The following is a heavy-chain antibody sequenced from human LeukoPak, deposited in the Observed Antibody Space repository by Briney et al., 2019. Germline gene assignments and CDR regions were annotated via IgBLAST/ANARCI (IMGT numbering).Heavy chain of an antibody. V-gene: IGHV1-2*02. CDR3: ARVAVAGTQSYYYYYMDV. D-gene: IGHD6-19*01. J-gene: IGHJ6*03. CDR2: INPNSGGT. Sequence: WXRQAPGXGLEGMGWINPNSGGTNYAQKLQGRVTMTRDTSISTAYMQLSRLRSDDTAVYYCARVAVAGTQSYYYYYMDVWGKGTTVTVSS.